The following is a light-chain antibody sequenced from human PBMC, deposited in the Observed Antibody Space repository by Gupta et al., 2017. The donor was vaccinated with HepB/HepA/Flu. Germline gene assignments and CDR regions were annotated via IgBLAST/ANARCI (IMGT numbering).Light chain of an antibody. J-gene: IGLJ3*02. Sequence: SYVLTQPPSVSVAPGTTATISCAGNDIEDKNVHWYQQKPALAPVLVIYYDNVRPSGIPERFSGSNSRSAATLTINRVEAGDEADDDGQVWDSGRERGVFGGGTKLTVL. V-gene: IGLV3-21*01. CDR3: QVWDSGRERGV. CDR2: YDN. CDR1: DIEDKN.